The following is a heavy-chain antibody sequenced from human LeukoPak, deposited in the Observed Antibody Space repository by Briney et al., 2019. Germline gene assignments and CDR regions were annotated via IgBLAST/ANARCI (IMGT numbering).Heavy chain of an antibody. J-gene: IGHJ6*03. Sequence: PGGSLRLSCAASAFTFSSYSMNWVRQAPGKGLEWVSSISSSGSYIYYADSVKGRFTISRDNAKNSLYLQMNSLRAEDTAVYYCARPNYYDSSGYHYYYYYMDVWGKGTTVTISS. CDR3: ARPNYYDSSGYHYYYYYMDV. CDR1: AFTFSSYS. CDR2: ISSSGSYI. V-gene: IGHV3-21*01. D-gene: IGHD3-22*01.